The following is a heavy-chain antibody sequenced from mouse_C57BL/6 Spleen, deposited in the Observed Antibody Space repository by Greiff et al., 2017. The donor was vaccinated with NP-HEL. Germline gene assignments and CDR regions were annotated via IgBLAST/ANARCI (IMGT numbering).Heavy chain of an antibody. D-gene: IGHD2-10*01. V-gene: IGHV5-17*01. Sequence: EVKLMESGGGLVKPGGSLKLSCAASGFTFSDYGMHWVRQAPEKGLEWVAYISSGSSTIYYADTVKGRFTISRDNAKNTLFLQRTSLRSEDTAMYYCARAYFGDYWGQGTTLTVSS. CDR3: ARAYFGDY. CDR1: GFTFSDYG. CDR2: ISSGSSTI. J-gene: IGHJ2*01.